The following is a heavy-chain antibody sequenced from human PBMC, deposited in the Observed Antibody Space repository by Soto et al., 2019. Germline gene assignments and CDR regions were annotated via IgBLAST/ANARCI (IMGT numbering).Heavy chain of an antibody. CDR1: GLSLNTSGVA. V-gene: IGHV2-5*02. J-gene: IGHJ5*02. Sequence: SGPTLVKPPQTLTLTCTFSGLSLNTSGVAVGWIRQPPGKALEWLAVIYWDDDKHYSPSLKSRLTITKDTSKTQVVLTMTNMDPVDTATYYCAHRLHQVGESVVLPAAWGSWGQGTLVTVSS. D-gene: IGHD2-2*01. CDR2: IYWDDDK. CDR3: AHRLHQVGESVVLPAAWGS.